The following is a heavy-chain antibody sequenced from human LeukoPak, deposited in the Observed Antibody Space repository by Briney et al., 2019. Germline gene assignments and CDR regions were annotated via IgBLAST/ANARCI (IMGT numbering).Heavy chain of an antibody. CDR2: ISYDGSNK. Sequence: PGGSLRLSCAASGFTFSSYGMHWVRQAPGKGLEWVVVISYDGSNKYYADSVKGRFTISRDNSKNTLYLQMNSLRAEDTAVYYCAKSSGGYYYYYGMDVWGQGTTVTVSS. CDR1: GFTFSSYG. D-gene: IGHD3-3*01. J-gene: IGHJ6*02. CDR3: AKSSGGYYYYYGMDV. V-gene: IGHV3-30*18.